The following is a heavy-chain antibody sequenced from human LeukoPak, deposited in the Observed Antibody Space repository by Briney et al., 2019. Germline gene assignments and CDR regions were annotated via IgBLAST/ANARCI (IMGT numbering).Heavy chain of an antibody. CDR1: GGSISSSSYY. Sequence: SETLSLTCTVPGGSISSSSYYWGWIRQPPGKGLEWIGSIYYSGSTYYNPSLKSRVTISVDTSKNQFSLKLSSVTAADTAVYYCARSLVNYYDSSGYDDFDYWGQGTLVTVSS. D-gene: IGHD3-22*01. CDR2: IYYSGST. V-gene: IGHV4-39*01. CDR3: ARSLVNYYDSSGYDDFDY. J-gene: IGHJ4*02.